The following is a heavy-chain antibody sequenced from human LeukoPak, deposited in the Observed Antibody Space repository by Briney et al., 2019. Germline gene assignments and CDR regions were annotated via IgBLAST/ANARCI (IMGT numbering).Heavy chain of an antibody. V-gene: IGHV3-23*01. CDR3: AKDVYGDYGGLDY. D-gene: IGHD4-17*01. J-gene: IGHJ4*02. Sequence: GGSLGLSCAASGFPFSTYAMSWVRQAPGKGLEWVSSIRGSDGSTYYADSVKGRFAISRDNSKNTLYPQMNSLRAEDTAVYYCAKDVYGDYGGLDYWGQGTLVTVSS. CDR1: GFPFSTYA. CDR2: IRGSDGST.